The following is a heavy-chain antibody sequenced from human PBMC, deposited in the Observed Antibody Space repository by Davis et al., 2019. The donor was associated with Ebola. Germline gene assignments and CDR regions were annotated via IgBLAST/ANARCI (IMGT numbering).Heavy chain of an antibody. CDR3: ARGGVAYSDLDY. J-gene: IGHJ4*02. D-gene: IGHD2-21*01. CDR2: MWYDGSRQ. V-gene: IGHV3-33*01. CDR1: GFIFSNYG. Sequence: PGGSLRLSCAASGFIFSNYGMHWVRQAPGKGLEWVALMWYDGSRQYYADSVKGRFTVSRDNSRNILYLQMNSLRAEDTAVYYCARGGVAYSDLDYWGQGTLVAVSS.